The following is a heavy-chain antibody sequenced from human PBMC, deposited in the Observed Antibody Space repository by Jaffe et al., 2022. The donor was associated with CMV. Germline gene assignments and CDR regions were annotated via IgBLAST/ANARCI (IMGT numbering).Heavy chain of an antibody. J-gene: IGHJ5*02. V-gene: IGHV3-9*01. Sequence: EVQLVESGGGLVQPGRSLRLSCAASGFTFDDYAMHWVRQAPGKGLEWVSGISWNSGSIGYADSVKGRFTISRDNAKNSLYLQMNSLRAEDTALYYCAKDSGYSYGFNWFDPWGQGTLVTVSS. CDR2: ISWNSGSI. CDR3: AKDSGYSYGFNWFDP. D-gene: IGHD5-18*01. CDR1: GFTFDDYA.